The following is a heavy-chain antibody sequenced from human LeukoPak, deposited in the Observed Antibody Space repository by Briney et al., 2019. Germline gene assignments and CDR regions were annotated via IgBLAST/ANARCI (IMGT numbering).Heavy chain of an antibody. CDR3: ARVVPLGYCTTASCSPFDY. V-gene: IGHV4-4*07. Sequence: PSETLSLTCTVSGGSISSYYWSWIRQPAGKGLEWIGRIYTSGSTNYNPSLKSRVTMSVDTSKNQFSLQLNSVTPEDTAVYYCARVVPLGYCTTASCSPFDYWGQGTLVTVSS. D-gene: IGHD2-2*01. CDR2: IYTSGST. CDR1: GGSISSYY. J-gene: IGHJ4*02.